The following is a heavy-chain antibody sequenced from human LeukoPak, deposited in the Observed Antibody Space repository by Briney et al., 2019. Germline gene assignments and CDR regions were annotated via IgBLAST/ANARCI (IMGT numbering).Heavy chain of an antibody. V-gene: IGHV3-23*01. D-gene: IGHD4-17*01. Sequence: PGGSLRLSCAASGFTFSSYAMSWVRQAPGKGLEWVSAISGSGGSTYYADSVKGRFTISRDNSKNTLYLQMNSLRAEDTAVYYCAKSQSGDYEPAIFDYWGQGTLVTVSS. J-gene: IGHJ4*02. CDR2: ISGSGGST. CDR3: AKSQSGDYEPAIFDY. CDR1: GFTFSSYA.